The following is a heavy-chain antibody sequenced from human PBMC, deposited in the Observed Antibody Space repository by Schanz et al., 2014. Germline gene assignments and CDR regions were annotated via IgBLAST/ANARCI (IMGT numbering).Heavy chain of an antibody. Sequence: EVQLVESGGGLVQPGGSLRLSCAASGFNFSDYAMCWVRQAPGKGLEWVSSISSGGNPYYANSVKGRFGISRDNSENTLYLQMSSLRVEDTAVYYCAKDPRGDKNDRAYYFDYWGQGTLVSVSS. CDR2: ISSGGNP. J-gene: IGHJ4*02. V-gene: IGHV3-23*04. D-gene: IGHD3-10*01. CDR3: AKDPRGDKNDRAYYFDY. CDR1: GFNFSDYA.